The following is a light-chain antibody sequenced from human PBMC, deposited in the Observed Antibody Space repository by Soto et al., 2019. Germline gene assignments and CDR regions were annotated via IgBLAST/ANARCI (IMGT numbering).Light chain of an antibody. Sequence: QSVLTQPPSVSGAPGQRVTISCTGSSSNIGAGYDVHWYQQLPGTAPKLLIYGNSNRPSGVPDRFSGSKSGTSASLAITGLQAEDEADYYCQSYDSSLSGSVFGGGTKADRP. CDR2: GNS. CDR3: QSYDSSLSGSV. J-gene: IGLJ2*01. CDR1: SSNIGAGYD. V-gene: IGLV1-40*01.